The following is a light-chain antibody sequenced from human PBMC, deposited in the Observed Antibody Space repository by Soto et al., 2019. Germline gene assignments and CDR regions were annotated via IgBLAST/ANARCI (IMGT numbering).Light chain of an antibody. CDR1: QSISSW. CDR2: DAS. Sequence: DIQMTQSPSTLSASVGDRVTITCRASQSISSWLAWYQQKPGKAPKLLIYDASGLEGGVPSRFSGSGSGTEFTLSISSLQPDDFATYHCQQYNSYWTFGQGTRW. CDR3: QQYNSYWT. V-gene: IGKV1-5*01. J-gene: IGKJ1*01.